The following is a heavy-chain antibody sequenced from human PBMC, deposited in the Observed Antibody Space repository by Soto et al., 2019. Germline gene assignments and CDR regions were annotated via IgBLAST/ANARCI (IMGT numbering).Heavy chain of an antibody. CDR1: GFTVSSNY. D-gene: IGHD5-18*01. CDR2: IYSGGST. V-gene: IGHV3-66*01. CDR3: ARARGDTAMATGFDY. J-gene: IGHJ4*02. Sequence: EVQLVESGGGLVQPGGSLRLSCAASGFTVSSNYMSWVRQAPGKGLEWVSVIYSGGSTYYADSVKGRFTISRDNSKNTLYLQMNSLRAEDTAVYYCARARGDTAMATGFDYWGQGTLVTVSS.